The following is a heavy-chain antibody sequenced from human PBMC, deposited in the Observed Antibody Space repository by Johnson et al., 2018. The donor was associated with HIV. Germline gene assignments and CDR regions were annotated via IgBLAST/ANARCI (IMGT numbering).Heavy chain of an antibody. J-gene: IGHJ3*02. D-gene: IGHD3-3*01. Sequence: QVQSVESGGGVVQPARSLRLSSPASGLTFRRYAIHWVRQAPGKGLEWVAVISYDGSNKYYADSVKGRFTISRDNSKSTLYLQMNSLRAEDTAVYYCANDFWSGSGIWGQGTMVTVSS. CDR2: ISYDGSNK. CDR1: GLTFRRYA. CDR3: ANDFWSGSGI. V-gene: IGHV3-30-3*02.